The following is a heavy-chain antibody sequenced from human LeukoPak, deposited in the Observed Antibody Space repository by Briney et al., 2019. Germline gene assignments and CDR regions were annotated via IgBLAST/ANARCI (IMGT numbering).Heavy chain of an antibody. D-gene: IGHD4-11*01. CDR3: ARDSSPFDY. CDR2: IYYSGTT. CDR1: GGSIRSADYY. Sequence: KTSETLSLTXTVSGGSIRSADYYWTWISQPPGKGLEWIGYIYYSGTTYYNPSLKSRVTISLDTSKNQFSLKLSSVTAADTAVYYCARDSSPFDYWGQGTLVTVSS. J-gene: IGHJ4*02. V-gene: IGHV4-30-4*08.